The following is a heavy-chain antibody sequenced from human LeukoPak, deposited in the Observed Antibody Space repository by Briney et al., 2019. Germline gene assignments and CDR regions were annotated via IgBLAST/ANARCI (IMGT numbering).Heavy chain of an antibody. J-gene: IGHJ4*02. CDR1: GFTFSSYG. D-gene: IGHD3-22*01. CDR2: IRYDGSNK. V-gene: IGHV3-30*02. Sequence: GGSLRLSCAASGFTFSSYGMHWVRQAPGKGLQWVAFIRYDGSNKYYVDSVKGRFTISRDNSKNTLYLQMNSLRAEDTAVYYCAKDRTMIVVVILDYWGQGTLVTVSS. CDR3: AKDRTMIVVVILDY.